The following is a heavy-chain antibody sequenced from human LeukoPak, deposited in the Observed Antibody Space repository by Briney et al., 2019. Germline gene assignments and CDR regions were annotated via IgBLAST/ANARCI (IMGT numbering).Heavy chain of an antibody. CDR3: ATGRGSGSYRFDY. Sequence: GGSLRLSCAASRFTFDDYTMHWVRQAPGKGLEWVSLITWNGDTTYYTDSVKGRFTISRDNSKNTLFLQVNSLRAEDTAVYYCATGRGSGSYRFDYWGQGTLVTVSS. V-gene: IGHV3-43*01. CDR2: ITWNGDTT. J-gene: IGHJ4*02. CDR1: RFTFDDYT. D-gene: IGHD3-10*01.